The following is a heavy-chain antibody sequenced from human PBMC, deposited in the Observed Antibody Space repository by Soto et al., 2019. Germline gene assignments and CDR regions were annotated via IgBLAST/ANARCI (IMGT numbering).Heavy chain of an antibody. CDR3: ARDGLLWFGELAPKQTFDY. V-gene: IGHV1-18*01. J-gene: IGHJ4*02. Sequence: QVQLVQSGAEVKKPGASVKVSCKASGYTFTSYGISWVRQAPGQGLEWMGWISAYNGNTKYAQKLQGRVTMTTDTSTSTAYMELRSLRSDDTAVYYCARDGLLWFGELAPKQTFDYWGQGTLVTVSS. CDR2: ISAYNGNT. CDR1: GYTFTSYG. D-gene: IGHD3-10*01.